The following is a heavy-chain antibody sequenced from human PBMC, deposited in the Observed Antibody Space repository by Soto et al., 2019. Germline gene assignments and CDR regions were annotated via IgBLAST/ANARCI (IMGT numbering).Heavy chain of an antibody. CDR1: GFTFSNAW. CDR3: TTGGDYYDSSGYPYYYYGRDV. CDR2: IKSKTDGGTT. J-gene: IGHJ6*02. Sequence: GGSLRLSCAASGFTFSNAWMNWVRQAPGKGLEWVGRIKSKTDGGTTDYAAPVKGRFTISRDDSKNTLYLQMNSLKTEDTAVYYCTTGGDYYDSSGYPYYYYGRDVWGQGTTVTVSS. D-gene: IGHD3-22*01. V-gene: IGHV3-15*07.